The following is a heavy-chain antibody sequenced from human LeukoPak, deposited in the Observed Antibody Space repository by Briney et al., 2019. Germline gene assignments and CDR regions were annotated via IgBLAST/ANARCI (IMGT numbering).Heavy chain of an antibody. CDR3: ARRQYRSSWYYFDY. CDR2: ISWNSGSI. D-gene: IGHD6-13*01. Sequence: SLRLSCAASGFTFSSYAMTWVRQAPDKGLEWVSGISWNSGSIGYADSVKGRFTISRDNAKNSLYLQMNSLRAEDTAVYYCARRQYRSSWYYFDYWGQGTLVTVSS. J-gene: IGHJ4*02. V-gene: IGHV3-9*01. CDR1: GFTFSSYA.